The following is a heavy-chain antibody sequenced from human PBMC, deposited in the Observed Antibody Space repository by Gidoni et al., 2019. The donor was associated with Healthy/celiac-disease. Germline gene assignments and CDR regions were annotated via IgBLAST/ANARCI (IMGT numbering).Heavy chain of an antibody. Sequence: QVQLVESGGGVVQPGRALRLSCAASGFPFSSQAKPWCRQAPGKGLEWVAVISYGGSNKYDADSVKGRFTISRDNSKNTLYLQMNSLRAEDTAVYFCARDRVDSSGYFPIYYYYGMDVWGQGTTVTVSS. V-gene: IGHV3-30-3*01. CDR1: GFPFSSQA. CDR3: ARDRVDSSGYFPIYYYYGMDV. CDR2: ISYGGSNK. D-gene: IGHD3-22*01. J-gene: IGHJ6*02.